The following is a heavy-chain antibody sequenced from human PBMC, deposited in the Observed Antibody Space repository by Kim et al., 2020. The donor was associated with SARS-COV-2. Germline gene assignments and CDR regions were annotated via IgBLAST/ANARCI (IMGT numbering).Heavy chain of an antibody. V-gene: IGHV1-18*01. Sequence: ASVKVSCKASGYIFRNYVITWVRQAPGQGLEWMGGISGYNGITNYAQSLQGRVTITTDTVTSTVYMELRSLRANETGVDYCARAPGRDNWNDHWGQGNL. D-gene: IGHD1-1*01. CDR3: ARAPGRDNWNDH. CDR2: ISGYNGIT. J-gene: IGHJ5*02. CDR1: GYIFRNYV.